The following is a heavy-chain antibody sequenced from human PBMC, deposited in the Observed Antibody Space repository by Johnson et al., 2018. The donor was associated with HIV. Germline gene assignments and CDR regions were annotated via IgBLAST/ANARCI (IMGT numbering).Heavy chain of an antibody. D-gene: IGHD2-2*01. V-gene: IGHV3-30*03. CDR2: ISYDGSNK. CDR1: GFTFSNYG. J-gene: IGHJ3*02. Sequence: QVQLVESGGGVVQPGRSLRLSCAASGFTFSNYGIHWVRQAPGKGLEWVAVISYDGSNKYYADSVKGRFTISRDNYKDTLYLQMNSLRAEDTAVDYCARDGVYQLLSDAFDIWGQGTMVTVSS. CDR3: ARDGVYQLLSDAFDI.